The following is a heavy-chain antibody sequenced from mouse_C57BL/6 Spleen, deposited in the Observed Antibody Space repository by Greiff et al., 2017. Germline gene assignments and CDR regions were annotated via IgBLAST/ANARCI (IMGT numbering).Heavy chain of an antibody. CDR1: GFTFSSYT. V-gene: IGHV5-9*01. CDR3: ARQRGKDFDY. Sequence: EVQVVESGGGLVKPGGSLKLSCAASGFTFSSYTMSWVRQTPEKRLEWVATISGGGGNTYYPDSVKGRFTISRDNAKNTLYLQMSSLRSEDTALYYCARQRGKDFDYWGQGTTLTVSS. CDR2: ISGGGGNT. J-gene: IGHJ2*01.